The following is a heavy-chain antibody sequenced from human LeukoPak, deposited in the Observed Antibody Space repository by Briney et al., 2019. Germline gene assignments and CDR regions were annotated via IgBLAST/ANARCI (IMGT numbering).Heavy chain of an antibody. Sequence: PGGSLRLSCAASGFTFSSYGMHWVRQAPGKGLEWVAVIWYDGSNKYYADSVKGRFTISRDNSKNTLYLQMNSLRAEDTAVYYCARDPRGGSGSSLYYYYYYGMDVWGQGTTVTVSS. D-gene: IGHD3-10*01. CDR2: IWYDGSNK. J-gene: IGHJ6*02. CDR3: ARDPRGGSGSSLYYYYYYGMDV. CDR1: GFTFSSYG. V-gene: IGHV3-33*01.